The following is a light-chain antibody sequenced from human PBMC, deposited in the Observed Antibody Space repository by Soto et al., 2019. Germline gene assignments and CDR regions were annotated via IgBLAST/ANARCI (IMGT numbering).Light chain of an antibody. CDR2: AAS. J-gene: IGKJ1*01. CDR1: QSISSY. V-gene: IGKV1-39*01. CDR3: QQLNSYPRT. Sequence: DIQMTQSPPSLSASIGDRVTITCRASQSISSYLNWYQQSPGKAPKLLIYAASNLQSGVPSRFSGSGSGTDFTLTINSLQPEDSATYYCQQLNSYPRTFGQGTKVEIK.